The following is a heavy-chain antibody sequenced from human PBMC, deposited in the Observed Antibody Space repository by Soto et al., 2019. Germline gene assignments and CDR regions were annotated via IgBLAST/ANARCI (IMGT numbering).Heavy chain of an antibody. CDR1: GFTFSNAW. J-gene: IGHJ3*02. CDR2: IKSKTDGGTT. Sequence: PGGSLRLSCAASGFTFSNAWMSWVRQAPGKGLEWVGRIKSKTDGGTTDYAAPVKGRFTISRDDSKNTLYLQMNSLKTEDTAVYYCTTLIVVVVAATPTDAFDIWGQGTMVTVSS. CDR3: TTLIVVVVAATPTDAFDI. D-gene: IGHD2-15*01. V-gene: IGHV3-15*01.